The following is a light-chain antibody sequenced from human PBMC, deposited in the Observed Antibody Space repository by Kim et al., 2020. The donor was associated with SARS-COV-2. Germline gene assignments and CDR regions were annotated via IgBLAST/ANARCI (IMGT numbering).Light chain of an antibody. V-gene: IGKV1-5*03. CDR1: QSIDIW. Sequence: DTQMTQSPSTLSASVGDRVTITCRASQSIDIWLAWYQQKPGRAPRLLIYKASTLESGVPSRFSDSGSGTEFTLTISSLQPDDFATYYCQRYDNLYTFGQGPKLEI. J-gene: IGKJ2*01. CDR3: QRYDNLYT. CDR2: KAS.